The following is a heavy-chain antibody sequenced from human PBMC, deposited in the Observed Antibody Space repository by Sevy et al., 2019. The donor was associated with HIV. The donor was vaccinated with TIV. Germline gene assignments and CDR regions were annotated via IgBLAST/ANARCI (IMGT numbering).Heavy chain of an antibody. CDR3: ASGGGSGSYYNNDY. CDR1: GYTFTGYY. Sequence: ASVKVSCKASGYTFTGYYMHWVRQAPGQGLEWMGRINPNSGGTNYARKFQGRVTMTRDTSISTAYMELSRLRSDDTAVYYCASGGGSGSYYNNDYWGQGTLVTVSS. CDR2: INPNSGGT. D-gene: IGHD3-10*01. J-gene: IGHJ4*02. V-gene: IGHV1-2*06.